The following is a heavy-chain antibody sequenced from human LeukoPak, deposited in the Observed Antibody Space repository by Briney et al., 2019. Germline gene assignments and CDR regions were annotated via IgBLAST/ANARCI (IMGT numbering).Heavy chain of an antibody. CDR3: ASTHYYDTSGYYFPA. CDR1: GDSISSYY. D-gene: IGHD3-22*01. V-gene: IGHV4-59*08. CDR2: IYYSGST. Sequence: SETLSLTCTVSGDSISSYYWSWIRQPPAKGLEWIGYIYYSGSTNYNPSLKSRVTISVDTSKNQFSLKLTSVTAADTAVYYCASTHYYDTSGYYFPAWGQGTLVTVSS. J-gene: IGHJ5*02.